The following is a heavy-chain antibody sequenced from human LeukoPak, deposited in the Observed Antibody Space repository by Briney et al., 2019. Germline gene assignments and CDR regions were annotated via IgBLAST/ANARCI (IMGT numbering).Heavy chain of an antibody. J-gene: IGHJ6*02. V-gene: IGHV1-18*01. CDR2: IRAYNGNT. CDR1: GYTFTSYG. Sequence: ASVKVSCKASGYTFTSYGISWVRQAPGQGLEWMGWIRAYNGNTNYAQKLQGRVTMTTDTSTSTAYMELRSLRSDDTAVYYCARAQGSSSLYYYYGMDVWGQGTTVTASS. D-gene: IGHD6-6*01. CDR3: ARAQGSSSLYYYYGMDV.